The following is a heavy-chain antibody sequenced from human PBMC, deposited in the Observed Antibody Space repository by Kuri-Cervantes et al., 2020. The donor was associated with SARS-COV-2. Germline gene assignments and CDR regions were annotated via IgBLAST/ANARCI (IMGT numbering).Heavy chain of an antibody. V-gene: IGHV3-21*01. CDR3: ARALLCSSTSCYTDAFDI. J-gene: IGHJ3*02. Sequence: GESLKISCAASGFTFSDYYMNWVRQASGKGLEWVSSISSSSSYIYYADSVKGRFTISRDNAKNSLYLQMNSLRAEDTAVYYCARALLCSSTSCYTDAFDIWGQGTMVTVSS. CDR2: ISSSSSYI. CDR1: GFTFSDYY. D-gene: IGHD2-2*02.